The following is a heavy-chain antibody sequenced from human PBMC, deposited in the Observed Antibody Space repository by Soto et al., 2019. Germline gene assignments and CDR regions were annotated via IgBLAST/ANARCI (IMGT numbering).Heavy chain of an antibody. CDR3: ARDGYSGRSDGFDI. J-gene: IGHJ3*02. CDR1: GFTFSAYT. Sequence: QVQLVESGGGVVQPGRSLRLSCAASGFTFSAYTMHWVLQPPGKGLEWVAVISYDGNNERYTDPVKGRFTVSRDNSKSTLYLQMNSLKSEDTDVYYCARDGYSGRSDGFDIWGQGTMVTVSS. D-gene: IGHD1-26*01. CDR2: ISYDGNNE. V-gene: IGHV3-30-3*01.